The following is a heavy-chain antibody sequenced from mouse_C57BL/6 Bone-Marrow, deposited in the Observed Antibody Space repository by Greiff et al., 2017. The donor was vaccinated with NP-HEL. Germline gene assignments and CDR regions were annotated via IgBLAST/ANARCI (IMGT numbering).Heavy chain of an antibody. CDR2: INPNNGGT. Sequence: EVQLQQSGPELVKPGASVKIPCKASGYTFTDYNMDWVKQSHGTSLEWIGDINPNNGGTIYNQKFKGKATLTVDKSSSTAYMELRSLTSEDTAVYYCARRTTVVVHWYFDVWGTGTTVTVSS. CDR1: GYTFTDYN. J-gene: IGHJ1*03. D-gene: IGHD1-1*01. CDR3: ARRTTVVVHWYFDV. V-gene: IGHV1-18*01.